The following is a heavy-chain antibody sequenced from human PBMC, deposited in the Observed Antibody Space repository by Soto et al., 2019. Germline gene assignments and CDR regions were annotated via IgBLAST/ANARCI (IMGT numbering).Heavy chain of an antibody. V-gene: IGHV3-30-3*01. J-gene: IGHJ4*02. D-gene: IGHD6-13*01. Sequence: GGSPRPSCSAPGFTFSSYSIPWVRPAPGKGLEWVAVISYDGSNKYYADSVKGRFTISRDNSKNTLYLQMNSLRAEDTAVYYCARGDSSSWYSSSSFDYWGQGTLVTVSS. CDR1: GFTFSSYS. CDR2: ISYDGSNK. CDR3: ARGDSSSWYSSSSFDY.